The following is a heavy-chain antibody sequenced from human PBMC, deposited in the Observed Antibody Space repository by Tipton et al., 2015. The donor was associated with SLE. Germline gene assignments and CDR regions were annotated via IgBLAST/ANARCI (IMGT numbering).Heavy chain of an antibody. CDR2: INDAGST. CDR1: GGSFGGYY. V-gene: IGHV4-34*01. CDR3: ARGPFGFFTRNYYYYMDV. Sequence: TLSLTCAVYGGSFGGYYWTWIRQPPGKGLEWIGEINDAGSTKYNPPLKSRVTISIDTSKNEFSLKLSSVTAADTAVYFCARGPFGFFTRNYYYYMDVWGKGATVTVS. D-gene: IGHD3-16*01. J-gene: IGHJ6*03.